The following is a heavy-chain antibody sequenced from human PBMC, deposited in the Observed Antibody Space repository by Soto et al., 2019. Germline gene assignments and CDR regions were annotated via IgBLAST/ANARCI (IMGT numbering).Heavy chain of an antibody. D-gene: IGHD4-17*01. Sequence: PSETLSLTCAVYGGSFSGYYWSWIRQPPGKGLEWIGEINHSGSTNYNPSLKSRVTISVDTSKNQFSLKLSSVTAADTAVYYCARGGDYEGWGQGTLVTVSS. CDR2: INHSGST. CDR1: GGSFSGYY. J-gene: IGHJ4*02. CDR3: ARGGDYEG. V-gene: IGHV4-34*01.